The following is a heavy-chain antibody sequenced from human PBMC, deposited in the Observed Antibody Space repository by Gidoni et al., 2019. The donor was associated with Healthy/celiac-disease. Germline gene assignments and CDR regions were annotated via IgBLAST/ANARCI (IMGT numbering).Heavy chain of an antibody. D-gene: IGHD3-9*01. J-gene: IGHJ4*02. CDR3: ARDLVRYFDWPPFDY. CDR1: GYTFTSYG. Sequence: QVQLVQSGAEVKKPGASVKVSCKASGYTFTSYGISWVRQAPGQGLEWMGWISAYNGNTNYAQKLQGRVNMTTDTSTSTAYMELRSLRSDDTAVYYCARDLVRYFDWPPFDYWGQGTLVTVSS. CDR2: ISAYNGNT. V-gene: IGHV1-18*01.